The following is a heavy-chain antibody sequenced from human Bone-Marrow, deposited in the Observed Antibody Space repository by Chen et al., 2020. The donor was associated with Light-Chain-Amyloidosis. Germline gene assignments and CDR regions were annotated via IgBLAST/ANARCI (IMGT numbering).Heavy chain of an antibody. CDR3: ARGAERGYSGYESTNFDY. CDR2: INPNSGGT. D-gene: IGHD5-12*01. CDR1: GGTFSSYV. V-gene: IGHV1-2*02. J-gene: IGHJ4*02. Sequence: QVQLVQSGAEVKKPGSSVKVSCRASGGTFSSYVFSWVRQAPGQGLEWMGWINPNSGGTNYAQKFQGRVTMTRDTSISTAYMELSRLRSDDTAVYYCARGAERGYSGYESTNFDYWGQGTLVTVSS.